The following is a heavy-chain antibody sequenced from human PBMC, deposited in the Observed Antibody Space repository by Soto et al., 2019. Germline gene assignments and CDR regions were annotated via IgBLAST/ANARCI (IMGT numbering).Heavy chain of an antibody. CDR3: VRWPEY. J-gene: IGHJ4*01. CDR1: GFTFSRDG. V-gene: IGHV3-74*01. D-gene: IGHD2-15*01. CDR2: VNSDGSTI. Sequence: GGSLRLSCAASGFTFSRDGLHWVRQAPGKGLVWVSRVNSDGSTINYADSVKGRFTISRDNAKNTLYLQMNSLRVDDTAKYYCVRWPEYWGQGTLVTVSS.